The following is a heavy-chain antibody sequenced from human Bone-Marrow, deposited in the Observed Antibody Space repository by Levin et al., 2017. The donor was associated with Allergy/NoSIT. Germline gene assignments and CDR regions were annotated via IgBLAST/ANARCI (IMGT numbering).Heavy chain of an antibody. V-gene: IGHV3-30*03. CDR3: ARSLWASRYPDY. J-gene: IGHJ4*02. CDR2: ISNDGNLQ. D-gene: IGHD1-26*01. CDR1: GFTFTSYG. Sequence: GESLKISCAASGFTFTSYGMHWVRQAPGQGLEWVAAISNDGNLQAYADSVKGRFTIFRDNSRNTLYVQMSSLGLEDTAVYYCARSLWASRYPDYWGQGTLVTVSS.